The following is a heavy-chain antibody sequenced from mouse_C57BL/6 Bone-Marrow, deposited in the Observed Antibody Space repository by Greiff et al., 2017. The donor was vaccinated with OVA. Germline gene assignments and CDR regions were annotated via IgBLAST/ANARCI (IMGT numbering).Heavy chain of an antibody. J-gene: IGHJ4*01. V-gene: IGHV1-55*01. CDR3: AIPVYYYAMDY. Sequence: QVQLQQPGAELVKPGASVKMSCKASGYTFTSYWITWVKQRPGQGLEWIGDIYPGSGSTNYNEKFKSKATLTVDTSSSTAYMQLSSLPSEDSAVYYCAIPVYYYAMDYWGQGTSVTVSS. CDR1: GYTFTSYW. CDR2: IYPGSGST.